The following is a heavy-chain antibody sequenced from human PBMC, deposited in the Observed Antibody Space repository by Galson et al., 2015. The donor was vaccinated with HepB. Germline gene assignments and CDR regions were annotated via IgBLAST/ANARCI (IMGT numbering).Heavy chain of an antibody. CDR1: GFTFSNYG. J-gene: IGHJ4*02. D-gene: IGHD3-10*01. V-gene: IGHV3-30*02. CDR3: AKGRSYYVDY. Sequence: SLRLSCAASGFTFSNYGMHWVRQAPGKGLEWVAFIRYDGSNKYYADSVKGRFTISRDNSKNTLYLQMNSLRAEDTAVYYCAKGRSYYVDYWGQGTLVTVSS. CDR2: IRYDGSNK.